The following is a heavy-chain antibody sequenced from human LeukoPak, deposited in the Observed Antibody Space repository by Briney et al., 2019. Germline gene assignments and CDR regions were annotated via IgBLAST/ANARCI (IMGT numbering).Heavy chain of an antibody. V-gene: IGHV5-51*01. CDR2: IYPGDSDT. CDR3: ARFSMVRGITGTYYFDY. D-gene: IGHD3-10*01. Sequence: GESLRISCKGSGYIFTNYWIGWVRQVPGRGLEWMGIIYPGDSDTTYSPSSQGQVTISADKSINTAYLQWSSLKATDTAMYYCARFSMVRGITGTYYFDYWGQGTLATVSS. J-gene: IGHJ4*02. CDR1: GYIFTNYW.